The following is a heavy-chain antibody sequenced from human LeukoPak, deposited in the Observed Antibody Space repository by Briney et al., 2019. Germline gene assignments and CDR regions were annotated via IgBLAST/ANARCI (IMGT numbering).Heavy chain of an antibody. V-gene: IGHV4-4*02. CDR3: ARGAYYYGSGSYYQLPYYFDY. D-gene: IGHD3-10*01. CDR1: GGSISSSNW. Sequence: SETLSLTCAVSGGSISSSNWWSRVRQPPGKGLEWIGETYHSGSTNYNPSLKSRVTISVDKSKNQFSLKLSSVTAADTAVYHCARGAYYYGSGSYYQLPYYFDYWGQGTLVTVSS. J-gene: IGHJ4*02. CDR2: TYHSGST.